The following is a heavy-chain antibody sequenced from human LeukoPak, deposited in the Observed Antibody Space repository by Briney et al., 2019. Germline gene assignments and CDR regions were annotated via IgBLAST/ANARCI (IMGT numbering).Heavy chain of an antibody. Sequence: DSVKVSCKASGYTFTSYGISWVRQAPGQGLEWMGWISAYNGNTNYAQKLQGRVTMTTDTSTSTAYMELRSLRSDDTAVYYCARAYDGRNYMDVWGKGTTVTISS. J-gene: IGHJ6*03. D-gene: IGHD3-16*01. CDR3: ARAYDGRNYMDV. CDR2: ISAYNGNT. V-gene: IGHV1-18*01. CDR1: GYTFTSYG.